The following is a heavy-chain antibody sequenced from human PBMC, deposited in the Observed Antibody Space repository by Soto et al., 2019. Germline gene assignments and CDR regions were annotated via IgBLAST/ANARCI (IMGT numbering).Heavy chain of an antibody. CDR3: ARGYCSGGTCYASAY. J-gene: IGHJ4*02. Sequence: QVQLVQSGAEVKEPGASVKVSCKASGYTFTTYAMHWVRQAPGQRLEWMGWINAGNGNTKYSQKFQGRVTITRDTSASTADMELSSLRSEDTAVYYCARGYCSGGTCYASAYWGQGTLVTVSS. V-gene: IGHV1-3*01. CDR2: INAGNGNT. D-gene: IGHD2-15*01. CDR1: GYTFTTYA.